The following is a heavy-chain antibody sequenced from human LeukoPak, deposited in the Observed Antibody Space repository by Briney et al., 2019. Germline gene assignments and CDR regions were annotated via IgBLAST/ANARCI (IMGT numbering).Heavy chain of an antibody. V-gene: IGHV4-34*01. CDR2: INHSGST. Sequence: SETLSLTCAVYGGSFSGYYWSWIRQPPGKGLEWIGEINHSGSTNYNPSLKSRVTISVDTSKNRFSLKLSSVTAADTAVYYCARGRGRITIFGVVPYFDYWGQGTLVTVSS. D-gene: IGHD3-3*01. CDR3: ARGRGRITIFGVVPYFDY. J-gene: IGHJ4*02. CDR1: GGSFSGYY.